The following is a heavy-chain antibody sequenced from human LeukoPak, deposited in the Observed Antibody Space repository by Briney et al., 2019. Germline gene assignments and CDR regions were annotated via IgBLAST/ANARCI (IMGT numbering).Heavy chain of an antibody. CDR3: ARQGDDYGAMDY. CDR2: IYHTGTT. Sequence: SETLSLTCAVSGYSISTAYYWGRIRQPPGKGLEWIGTIYHTGTTSYNSSLESRVTMSVDTSKNQFSLKLSSVTAADAAIYYCARQGDDYGAMDYWGQGTLVSVSS. D-gene: IGHD4/OR15-4a*01. CDR1: GYSISTAYY. J-gene: IGHJ4*02. V-gene: IGHV4-38-2*01.